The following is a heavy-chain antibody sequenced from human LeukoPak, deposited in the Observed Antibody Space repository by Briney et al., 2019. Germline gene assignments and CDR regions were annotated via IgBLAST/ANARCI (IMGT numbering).Heavy chain of an antibody. D-gene: IGHD1/OR15-1a*01. Sequence: GGSLRLSCAGSGFIFSTYSMNWIRQAPGKGLEWVAHISGSGGTIYYADSVKGRFTISRDNAKNSLYLQMNSLRVEDTAVYYCSSSDPKPTNAFDIWGQGTMVTVSS. CDR2: ISGSGGTI. J-gene: IGHJ3*02. CDR1: GFIFSTYS. V-gene: IGHV3-48*01. CDR3: SSSDPKPTNAFDI.